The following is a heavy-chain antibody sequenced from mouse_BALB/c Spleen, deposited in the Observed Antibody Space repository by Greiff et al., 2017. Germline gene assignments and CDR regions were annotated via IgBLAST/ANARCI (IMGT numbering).Heavy chain of an antibody. CDR3: ARGPYGYDDAMDY. Sequence: EVNVVESGGGLVKPGGSLKLSCAASGFTFSSYAMSWVRQTPEKRLEWVASISSGGSTYYPDSVKGRFTISRDNARNILYLQMSSLRSEDTAMYYCARGPYGYDDAMDYWGQGTSVTVSS. J-gene: IGHJ4*01. CDR2: ISSGGST. CDR1: GFTFSSYA. V-gene: IGHV5-6-5*01. D-gene: IGHD2-2*01.